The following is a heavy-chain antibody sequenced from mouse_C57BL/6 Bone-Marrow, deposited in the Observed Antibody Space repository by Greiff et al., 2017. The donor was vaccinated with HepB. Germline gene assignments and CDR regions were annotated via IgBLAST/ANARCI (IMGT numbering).Heavy chain of an antibody. V-gene: IGHV5-4*01. D-gene: IGHD1-1*01. CDR2: ISDGGSYT. CDR3: ARVPYYGSSKYYFDY. J-gene: IGHJ2*01. CDR1: GFTFSSYA. Sequence: EVQRVESGGGLVKPGGSLKLSCAASGFTFSSYAMSWVRQTPEKRLEWVATISDGGSYTYYPDNVKGRFTISRDNAKNNLYLQMRQLKSEDTAMYYCARVPYYGSSKYYFDYWGQGTTLTVSS.